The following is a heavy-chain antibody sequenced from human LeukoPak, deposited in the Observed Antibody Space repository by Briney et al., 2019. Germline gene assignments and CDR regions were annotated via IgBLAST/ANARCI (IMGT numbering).Heavy chain of an antibody. CDR2: IYSAGST. CDR1: GFTFSTYA. J-gene: IGHJ4*02. Sequence: PGGSLRLSCSVSGFTFSTYAMHWVRQAPGRGLEWVSVIYSAGSTYYADSVKGRFTISRHNSKNTLYLQMNSLRPEDTAVYYCARDLPLDCWGQGTLVTVSS. V-gene: IGHV3-53*04. CDR3: ARDLPLDC.